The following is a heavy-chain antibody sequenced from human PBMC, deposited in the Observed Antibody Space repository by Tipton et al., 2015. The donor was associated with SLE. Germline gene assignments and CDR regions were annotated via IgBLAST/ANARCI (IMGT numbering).Heavy chain of an antibody. CDR2: IYYSGST. CDR3: ARRSSSLGVYFDY. D-gene: IGHD6-6*01. Sequence: TLSLTCTVSGGSISSSSYYWGWIRQPPGKGLEWIANIYYSGSTFYNPSLKSRVSISVDTSKNQFSLRLSSGTAADTAVYYCARRSSSLGVYFDYWGQGTLVTVSS. CDR1: GGSISSSSYY. J-gene: IGHJ4*02. V-gene: IGHV4-39*07.